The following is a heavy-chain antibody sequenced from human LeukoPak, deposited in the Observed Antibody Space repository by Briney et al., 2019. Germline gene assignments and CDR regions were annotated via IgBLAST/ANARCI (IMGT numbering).Heavy chain of an antibody. J-gene: IGHJ4*02. D-gene: IGHD3-10*01. CDR1: GYTFTDYN. Sequence: GASVKVSCKTSGYTFTDYNIHWVRQAPGQGLEWMGWISPNSGGTNYAQRFQGMVTMTRDTSISTAYMDLGSLKSDDTATYYCSVWFGELSHWGQGTLVTVSS. V-gene: IGHV1-2*02. CDR2: ISPNSGGT. CDR3: SVWFGELSH.